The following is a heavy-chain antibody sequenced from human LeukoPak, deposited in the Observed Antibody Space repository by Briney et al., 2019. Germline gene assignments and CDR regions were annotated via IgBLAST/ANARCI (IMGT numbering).Heavy chain of an antibody. CDR1: GFTFSTYW. CDR3: VTGHYDSRMYFDL. D-gene: IGHD3-16*01. Sequence: GGSLRLSCGASGFTFSTYWIHWVRQAPGKGLVWVSQIKFDGSLASYADSVKGRFTISRDNAKSTLYLQMNSLGTEDTAVYYCVTGHYDSRMYFDLWGRGTLVTVSS. J-gene: IGHJ2*01. CDR2: IKFDGSLA. V-gene: IGHV3-74*01.